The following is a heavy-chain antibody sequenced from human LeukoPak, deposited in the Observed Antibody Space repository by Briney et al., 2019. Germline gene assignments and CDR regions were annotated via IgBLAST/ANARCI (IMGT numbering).Heavy chain of an antibody. CDR2: ISGSGGST. D-gene: IGHD1-1*01. CDR1: GFTFSSYA. CDR3: AKPGTIAPYYYGMDV. J-gene: IGHJ6*02. V-gene: IGHV3-23*01. Sequence: RPGGSLRLSCAASGFTFSSYAMSWVRQAPGKGLEWVSAISGSGGSTYYADSVKGRFTISRDNSKNTLYLQMNSLRAEDTVVYYCAKPGTIAPYYYGMDVWGQGTTVTVSS.